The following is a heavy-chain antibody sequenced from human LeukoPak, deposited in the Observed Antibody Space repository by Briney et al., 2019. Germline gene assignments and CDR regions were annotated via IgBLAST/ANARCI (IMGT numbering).Heavy chain of an antibody. CDR3: ARVKYGSYFDY. Sequence: PGGSLRLYCAASGFTVSSNYMSWVRQAPGKGLEWVSVIYSGGSTYYADSVKGRFTISRDNSKNTLYLQMNSLRAEDTAVYYCARVKYGSYFDYWGQGTLVTVSS. J-gene: IGHJ4*02. CDR2: IYSGGST. CDR1: GFTVSSNY. D-gene: IGHD1-26*01. V-gene: IGHV3-53*01.